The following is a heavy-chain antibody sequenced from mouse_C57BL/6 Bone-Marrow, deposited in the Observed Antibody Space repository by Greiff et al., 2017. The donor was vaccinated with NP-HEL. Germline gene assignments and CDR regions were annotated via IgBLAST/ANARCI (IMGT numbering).Heavy chain of an antibody. CDR3: ARSAPYYYGSSPFYY. Sequence: EVQLQESGGGLVQPGGSLSLSCAASGFTFTDYYMSWVRQPPGKALEWLGFIRNKANGYTTEYSASVKGRFTISRDNSQSILYLQMNALRAEDSATYYCARSAPYYYGSSPFYYWGQGTTLTVSS. J-gene: IGHJ2*01. CDR2: IRNKANGYTT. V-gene: IGHV7-3*01. CDR1: GFTFTDYY. D-gene: IGHD1-1*01.